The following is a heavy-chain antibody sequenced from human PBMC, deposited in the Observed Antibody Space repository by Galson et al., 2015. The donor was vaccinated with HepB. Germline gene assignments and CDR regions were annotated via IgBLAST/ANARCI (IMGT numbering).Heavy chain of an antibody. D-gene: IGHD6-13*01. Sequence: CAISGDSVSSNSAAWNWIRQSPSRGLERLGRTYYRSKWYNDYAVSVKSRITINPDTSKNQFSLQLNSVTPEDTAVYFCARGRVAAPVTFTLRRTYYFDYWGQGTLVTVSS. V-gene: IGHV6-1*01. J-gene: IGHJ4*02. CDR2: TYYRSKWYN. CDR1: GDSVSSNSAA. CDR3: ARGRVAAPVTFTLRRTYYFDY.